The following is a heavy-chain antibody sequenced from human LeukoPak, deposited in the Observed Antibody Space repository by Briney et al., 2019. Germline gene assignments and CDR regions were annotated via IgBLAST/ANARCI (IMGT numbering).Heavy chain of an antibody. V-gene: IGHV1-8*02. Sequence: ASVKVSCTAFGYTFTSNYMHWVRQAPGQGPEWMGWMNPNSGNTGYAQKFQGRVTMTTDTSTSTAYMELRSLRSEDTAVYYCATGTSSSWYYFDYWGQGTLVTVSS. D-gene: IGHD6-13*01. CDR1: GYTFTSNY. CDR3: ATGTSSSWYYFDY. J-gene: IGHJ4*02. CDR2: MNPNSGNT.